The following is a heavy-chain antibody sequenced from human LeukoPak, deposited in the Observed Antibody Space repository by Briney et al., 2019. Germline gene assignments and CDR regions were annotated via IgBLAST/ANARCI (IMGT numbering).Heavy chain of an antibody. Sequence: PSETLSLTCAVYGGSFSGYYWSWIRQPPGKGLEWIGEINHSGSTNYNPSLKSRVTISVETSKNQFSLKLSSVTAADTAVYYCARYPKPNCTNGVCYEYYFDYWGQGTLVTVSS. CDR2: INHSGST. D-gene: IGHD2-8*01. V-gene: IGHV4-34*01. CDR3: ARYPKPNCTNGVCYEYYFDY. J-gene: IGHJ4*02. CDR1: GGSFSGYY.